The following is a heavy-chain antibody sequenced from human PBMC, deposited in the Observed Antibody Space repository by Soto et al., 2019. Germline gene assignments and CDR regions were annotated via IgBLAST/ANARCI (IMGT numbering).Heavy chain of an antibody. Sequence: ASVKVSCKASGYTFTSYGISWVRQAPGQGLEWMGWISAYNGNTNYAQKLQGRVTMTTDTPTSTAYMELRSLRSDDTAVYYCARPYDYVWGSYRYDAFDIWGQGTMVTVSS. CDR2: ISAYNGNT. V-gene: IGHV1-18*01. D-gene: IGHD3-16*02. CDR3: ARPYDYVWGSYRYDAFDI. CDR1: GYTFTSYG. J-gene: IGHJ3*02.